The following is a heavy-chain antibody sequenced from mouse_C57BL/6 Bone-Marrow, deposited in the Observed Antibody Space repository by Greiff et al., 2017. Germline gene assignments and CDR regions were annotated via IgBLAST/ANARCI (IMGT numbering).Heavy chain of an antibody. Sequence: ESGPGLVKPSQSLSLTCSVTGYSITSGYYWNWLRQFPGNKLEWMVYISYDGSNNYNPFLKNLISITRYTSKNQFFLKLNSVTTEDTATYYCARGFITTPWYFDVRGTGTTVTVSS. CDR3: ARGFITTPWYFDV. J-gene: IGHJ1*03. D-gene: IGHD1-1*01. CDR1: GYSITSGYY. V-gene: IGHV3-6*01. CDR2: ISYDGSN.